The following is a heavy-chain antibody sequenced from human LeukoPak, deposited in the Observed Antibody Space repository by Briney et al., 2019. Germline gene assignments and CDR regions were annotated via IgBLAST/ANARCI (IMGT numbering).Heavy chain of an antibody. CDR2: ISSSSSYI. J-gene: IGHJ4*02. V-gene: IGHV3-21*01. D-gene: IGHD6-19*01. CDR3: ARDLMAAVAGIDY. Sequence: GGSLRLSCAASGFTFSSYAMSWVRQAPGKGLEWVSSISSSSSYIYYADSVKGRFTISRDNAKNSLYLQMNSLRAEDTAVYYCARDLMAAVAGIDYWGQGTLVTVSS. CDR1: GFTFSSYA.